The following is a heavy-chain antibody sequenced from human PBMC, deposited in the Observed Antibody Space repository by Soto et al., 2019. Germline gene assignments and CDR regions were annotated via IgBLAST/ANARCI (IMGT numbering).Heavy chain of an antibody. D-gene: IGHD2-15*01. J-gene: IGHJ3*02. CDR2: IIAYNGNT. Sequence: GASVKVSCKASGYTFTSYGISWVRQAPGQGLEWMGWIIAYNGNTNYAQKLQGRVTMTTDTSTSTAYMELRSLRSDDTAVYYCARDLGGGSGFGAFDIWSQGTMVTVSS. CDR1: GYTFTSYG. V-gene: IGHV1-18*01. CDR3: ARDLGGGSGFGAFDI.